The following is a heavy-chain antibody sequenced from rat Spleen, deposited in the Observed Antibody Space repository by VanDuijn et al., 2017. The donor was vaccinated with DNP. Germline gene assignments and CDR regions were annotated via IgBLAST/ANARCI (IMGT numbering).Heavy chain of an antibody. Sequence: EVQLVESGGDLVQPGTSLKLSCVASGFTFNNYWMTWIRQVPGKGLEWVASIPDSGATTYYPDSVKGRFTISRDNAKNTLYLHMDSLRSEDTATYYCAKDPEYYGFQGYFDYWGQGVMVTVSS. CDR1: GFTFNNYW. CDR3: AKDPEYYGFQGYFDY. J-gene: IGHJ2*01. V-gene: IGHV5-31*01. D-gene: IGHD1-6*01. CDR2: IPDSGATT.